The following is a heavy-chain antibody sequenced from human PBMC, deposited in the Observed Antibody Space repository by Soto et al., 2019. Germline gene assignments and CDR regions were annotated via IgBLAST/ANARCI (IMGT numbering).Heavy chain of an antibody. Sequence: QVQLQESGPGLVKPSETLSLTCTVSGGSVSSGSYYWSWIRQPPGKGLEWIGYIYYSGSTKYNPSLKSRVTISVDTSKNQISLKLSSVTAAHTAVYYCARDRYYDSSGYYFDYWGQGTLVTVSS. J-gene: IGHJ4*02. V-gene: IGHV4-61*01. D-gene: IGHD3-22*01. CDR2: IYYSGST. CDR1: GGSVSSGSYY. CDR3: ARDRYYDSSGYYFDY.